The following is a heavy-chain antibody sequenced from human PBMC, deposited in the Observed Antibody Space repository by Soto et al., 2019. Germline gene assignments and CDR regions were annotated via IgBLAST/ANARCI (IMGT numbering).Heavy chain of an antibody. CDR2: IYYSGST. CDR1: GGSISSYY. Sequence: PSETLSLTCTVSGGSISSYYWSWIRQPPGKGLEWIGYIYYSGSTNYNPSLKSRVTISVDTSKNQFSLKLSSVTAADTAVYYCARVVSVGYSSGSWLAPWGKGTLVTVSS. CDR3: ARVVSVGYSSGSWLAP. J-gene: IGHJ5*02. D-gene: IGHD6-19*01. V-gene: IGHV4-59*01.